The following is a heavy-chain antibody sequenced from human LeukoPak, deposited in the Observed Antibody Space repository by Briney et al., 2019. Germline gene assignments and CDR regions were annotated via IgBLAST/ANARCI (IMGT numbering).Heavy chain of an antibody. CDR1: GYTFTSFD. Sequence: ASVKVSCKASGYTFTSFDINWVRQATGQGLEWMRWMNPNSGNTGYAQKFQGRVTMTRNTSITTAYMELSSLRSEDTAVYYCARVHYYYYYMDVWGKGTTVTVSS. CDR2: MNPNSGNT. V-gene: IGHV1-8*01. CDR3: ARVHYYYYYMDV. J-gene: IGHJ6*03.